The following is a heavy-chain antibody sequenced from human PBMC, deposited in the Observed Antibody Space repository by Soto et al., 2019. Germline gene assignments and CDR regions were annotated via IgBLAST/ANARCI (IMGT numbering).Heavy chain of an antibody. Sequence: QVQLVQSGAEVKKPGASVKVSCKASGYTFTGYYMHWVRQAPGQGLEWMGWINPNSGGTNYAQKFQGWVTMTRDTSISTAYMALSRLRSDDTAVYYCARDPATMVRGVIITGAFDIWGQGTMVTVSS. J-gene: IGHJ3*02. V-gene: IGHV1-2*04. CDR2: INPNSGGT. D-gene: IGHD3-10*01. CDR3: ARDPATMVRGVIITGAFDI. CDR1: GYTFTGYY.